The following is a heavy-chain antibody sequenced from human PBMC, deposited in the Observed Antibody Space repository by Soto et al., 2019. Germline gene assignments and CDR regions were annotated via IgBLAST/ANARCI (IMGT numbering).Heavy chain of an antibody. CDR2: IYYSGST. CDR1: GGSISSGGDY. D-gene: IGHD2-2*01. J-gene: IGHJ4*02. CDR3: ASVTFSAPRCTSCYQTFDY. V-gene: IGHV4-31*11. Sequence: PSDTLSLTSAVSGGSISSGGDYWSWIRQHPGKGLEWIGYIYYSGSTYYNPSHNSRVTISVDTSKNQFSLKLSSVTAADTAVYYCASVTFSAPRCTSCYQTFDYWGQGTLVTVS.